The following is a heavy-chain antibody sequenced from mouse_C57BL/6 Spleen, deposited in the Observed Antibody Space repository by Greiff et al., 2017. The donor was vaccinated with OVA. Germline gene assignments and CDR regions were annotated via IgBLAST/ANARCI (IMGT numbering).Heavy chain of an antibody. CDR3: AIERIRELAIFAY. CDR1: GYTFTSYW. V-gene: IGHV1-74*01. J-gene: IGHJ3*01. Sequence: QVQLQQPGAELVKPGASVKVSCKASGYTFTSYWMPWVRQRPGQGLEWIGRFLPSVSVTNSNQNFKGKATLTVDKSSSTAYMQLSSLTSEDSAVYYGAIERIRELAIFAYWGQGTLVTVSA. CDR2: FLPSVSVT. D-gene: IGHD4-1*01.